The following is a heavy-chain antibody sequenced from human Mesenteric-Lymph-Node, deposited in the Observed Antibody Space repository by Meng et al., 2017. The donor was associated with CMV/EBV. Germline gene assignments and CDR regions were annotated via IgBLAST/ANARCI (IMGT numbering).Heavy chain of an antibody. CDR2: IRYDGSNK. CDR1: GFTFSSYG. Sequence: GESLKISCAASGFTFSSYGMHWVRQAPGKGLEWVAFIRYDGSNKYYADSVKGRFTISRDNSKNTLYLQMNSLRAEDTAVYYCARVGSGYCSGTSCYMYYWGQGTLVTVSS. J-gene: IGHJ4*02. D-gene: IGHD2-2*02. V-gene: IGHV3-30*02. CDR3: ARVGSGYCSGTSCYMYY.